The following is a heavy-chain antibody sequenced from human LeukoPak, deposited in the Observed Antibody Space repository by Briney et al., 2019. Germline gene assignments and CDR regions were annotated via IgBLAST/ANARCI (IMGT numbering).Heavy chain of an antibody. CDR2: IRYDGSNK. D-gene: IGHD6-6*01. CDR1: GFTFSSYG. J-gene: IGHJ4*02. Sequence: PGGSLRLSCAASGFTFSSYGMHWVRQAPGKGLEWVAFIRYDGSNKYYADSVKGRFTFSGDNSKNTLYLQMNSLRAEDTAVYYCAKAAEYTGDYWGQGTLVTVSS. V-gene: IGHV3-30*02. CDR3: AKAAEYTGDY.